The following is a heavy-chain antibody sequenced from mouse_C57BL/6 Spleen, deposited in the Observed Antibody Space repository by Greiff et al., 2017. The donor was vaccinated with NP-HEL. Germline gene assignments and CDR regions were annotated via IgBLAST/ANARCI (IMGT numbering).Heavy chain of an antibody. CDR1: GYTFTSYW. CDR3: ASPYYDYDVWFAY. J-gene: IGHJ3*01. V-gene: IGHV1-59*01. D-gene: IGHD2-4*01. CDR2: IDPSDSYT. Sequence: QVQLQQPGAELVRPGTSVKLSCKASGYTFTSYWMHWVKQRPGQGLEWIGVIDPSDSYTNYNQKFKGKATLTVDTSSSTAYMQLSSLTSEDSAVYYCASPYYDYDVWFAYWGQGTLVTVSA.